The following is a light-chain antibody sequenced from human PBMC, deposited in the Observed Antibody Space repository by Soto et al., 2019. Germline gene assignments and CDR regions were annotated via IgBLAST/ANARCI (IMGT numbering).Light chain of an antibody. V-gene: IGLV1-44*01. Sequence: QSVLTQPPSVSGTPGQRVTVSCCCATSNLGSRAVNWYQQFPGTAPKLLIYGNDQRPSGVPDRFSDSKGGTAASLAINGLQSDDEADYFCASWDDNLNGYVFGTGTKLTVL. CDR1: TSNLGSRA. CDR3: ASWDDNLNGYV. J-gene: IGLJ1*01. CDR2: GND.